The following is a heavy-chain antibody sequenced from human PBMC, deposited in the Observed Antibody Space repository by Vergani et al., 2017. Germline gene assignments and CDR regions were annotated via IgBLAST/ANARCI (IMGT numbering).Heavy chain of an antibody. Sequence: QVQLQESGPGLVKPSQTLSLTCTVSGVSIHNDFYYWHWIRQPAGKGLEWIWRIYVSGITDYNFSLQSRVSMSVDTSKNQFSLTLTYSTAADTAGYYCARDNKQLRPRAFDVWGKGTMVTVSS. CDR3: ARDNKQLRPRAFDV. CDR2: IYVSGIT. CDR1: GVSIHNDFYY. V-gene: IGHV4-61*02. D-gene: IGHD4-23*01. J-gene: IGHJ3*01.